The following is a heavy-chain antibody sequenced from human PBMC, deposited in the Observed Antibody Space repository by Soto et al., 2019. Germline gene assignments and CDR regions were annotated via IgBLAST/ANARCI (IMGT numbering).Heavy chain of an antibody. D-gene: IGHD3-22*01. CDR2: ISAHTGSS. CDR1: GYTFTSSG. V-gene: IGHV1-18*01. Sequence: QGQLVQSGDEVKKPGASVKVSCKASGYTFTSSGMSWVRQAPGQGLEWMGWISAHTGSSEYAQKFQSRVTMTTLRSTHTAFIELRSLSSATTAAYYCARAFFYTGSNSRGYSFDVLVFWGPGTVVTVSS. CDR3: ARAFFYTGSNSRGYSFDVLVF. J-gene: IGHJ3*01.